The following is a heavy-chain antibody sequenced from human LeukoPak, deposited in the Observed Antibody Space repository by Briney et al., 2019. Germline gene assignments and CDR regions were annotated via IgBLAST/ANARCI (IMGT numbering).Heavy chain of an antibody. Sequence: GGSLRLSCAASGFTFSSYGMHWVRQAPGKGLEWVAFIRYDGSNKYYADSVKGRFTISRDNSKNTLYLQMNSLRAEDTAVYYCANRTYCSSTSCYQRRKFDYWGQGTPVTVSS. D-gene: IGHD2-2*01. CDR2: IRYDGSNK. CDR1: GFTFSSYG. CDR3: ANRTYCSSTSCYQRRKFDY. J-gene: IGHJ4*02. V-gene: IGHV3-30*02.